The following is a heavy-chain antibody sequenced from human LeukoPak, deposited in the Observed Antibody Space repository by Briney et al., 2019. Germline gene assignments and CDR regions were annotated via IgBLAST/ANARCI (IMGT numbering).Heavy chain of an antibody. CDR2: ISYDGSNK. J-gene: IGHJ4*02. D-gene: IGHD2-2*01. CDR1: GFTFSSYA. CDR3: ARDQYDWVVVPAAIPGY. Sequence: QSGGSLRLSCAASGFTFSSYAMHWVRQAPGKGLEWVAVISYDGSNKYYADSVKGRFTISRDNSKNTLYLQMNSLRAEDTAVYYCARDQYDWVVVPAAIPGYWGQGTLVTVSS. V-gene: IGHV3-30-3*01.